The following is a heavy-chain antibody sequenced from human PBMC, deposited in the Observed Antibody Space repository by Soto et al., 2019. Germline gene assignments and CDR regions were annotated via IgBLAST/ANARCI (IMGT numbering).Heavy chain of an antibody. CDR3: AKVVVAATRHTEFDS. D-gene: IGHD2-15*01. V-gene: IGHV4-39*02. J-gene: IGHJ4*02. Sequence: PSETLSLTCTVSGGSINSNNYYWAWIRQPPGKGLAWIASIYYDGSTYYNPSLKSRVSISVDTSKNHFSLKLSSATAADTAVYYCAKVVVAATRHTEFDSWGQGTLVTVSS. CDR1: GGSINSNNYY. CDR2: IYYDGST.